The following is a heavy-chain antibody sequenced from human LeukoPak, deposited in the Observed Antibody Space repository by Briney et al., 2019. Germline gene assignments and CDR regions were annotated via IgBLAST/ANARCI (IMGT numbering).Heavy chain of an antibody. CDR3: AKDWGTSGTTGWMFEY. J-gene: IGHJ4*02. V-gene: IGHV3-33*06. CDR2: IWYDGSKK. CDR1: GFSFTNHG. D-gene: IGHD1-1*01. Sequence: GGSLTLSCAASGFSFTNHGMHWVRQAPGKGLEWVAIIWYDGSKKYYADSVKGRFTVSRDYSKNTLSLQMNSLRVEDTAVYYCAKDWGTSGTTGWMFEYWGQGTLVTVSS.